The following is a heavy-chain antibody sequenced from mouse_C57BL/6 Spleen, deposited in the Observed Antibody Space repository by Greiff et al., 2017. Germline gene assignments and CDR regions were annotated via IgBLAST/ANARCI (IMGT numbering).Heavy chain of an antibody. D-gene: IGHD1-1*01. V-gene: IGHV1-64*01. CDR1: GYTFTSYW. CDR3: AGYGSSYDAMDY. CDR2: IHPNSGST. J-gene: IGHJ4*01. Sequence: QVQLQQPGAELVKPGASVKLSCKASGYTFTSYWMHWVKQRPGQGLEWIGMIHPNSGSTNYNEKFKSKATLTVDKSSSTAYMQLSRLTSEDSAVYYCAGYGSSYDAMDYWGQGTSVTVSS.